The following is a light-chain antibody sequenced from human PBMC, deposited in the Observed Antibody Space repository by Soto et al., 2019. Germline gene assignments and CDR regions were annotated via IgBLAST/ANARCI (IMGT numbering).Light chain of an antibody. V-gene: IGLV2-14*03. Sequence: QSALTQPASVSGSPGQSVTISCTGTSSDVGAYKYVSWYQKHPGKAPKLMIYGVSNRPSGVSNRFSGSKSGNTAFLSISVLQPEDDDGDYCCAATTPTTLDVFGTGTKVTVL. J-gene: IGLJ1*01. CDR2: GVS. CDR3: CAATTPTTLDV. CDR1: SSDVGAYKY.